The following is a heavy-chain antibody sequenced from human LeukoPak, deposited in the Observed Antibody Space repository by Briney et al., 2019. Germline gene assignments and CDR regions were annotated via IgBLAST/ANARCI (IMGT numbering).Heavy chain of an antibody. CDR2: IWYDGSNK. Sequence: GGSLRLSCAASGFTFSSYGMHWVRQAPGKGLEWVAVIWYDGSNKYYADSVKGRFTISRDNSKNTLYLQMNSLRAEDTAVYYCAKAQIYYDSSGYYSDWFDPWGQGTLVTV. D-gene: IGHD3-22*01. V-gene: IGHV3-33*06. CDR1: GFTFSSYG. CDR3: AKAQIYYDSSGYYSDWFDP. J-gene: IGHJ5*02.